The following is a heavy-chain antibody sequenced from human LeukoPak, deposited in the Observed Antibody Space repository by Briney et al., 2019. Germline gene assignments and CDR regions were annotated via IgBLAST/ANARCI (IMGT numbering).Heavy chain of an antibody. V-gene: IGHV4-59*11. Sequence: SETLSLTCTVSAGSFSSHYWTWIRHPPGKALEWIGYYTGDANYNPTKYNPFLRSRATISLDTSTNQFSLKLSSVTAADTAVYYCARDSAPVRTSWYFDLWGRGTLVTVSS. CDR2: YTGDANYNPT. J-gene: IGHJ2*01. D-gene: IGHD1-14*01. CDR3: ARDSAPVRTSWYFDL. CDR1: AGSFSSHY.